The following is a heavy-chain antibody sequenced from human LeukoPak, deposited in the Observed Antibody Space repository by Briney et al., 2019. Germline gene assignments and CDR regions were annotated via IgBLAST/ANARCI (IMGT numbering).Heavy chain of an antibody. Sequence: GGSLRLSCAASGFTFSNDWMSWVRQAPGKGLEWVGGIKSKTDGGTTDYAAPVKGRFTISRDDSKNRLYLQMNRLKTEDTAVYYCTTDHDISSWTFIYWGQGTLVTVSS. CDR3: TTDHDISSWTFIY. CDR2: IKSKTDGGTT. D-gene: IGHD6-13*01. V-gene: IGHV3-15*01. CDR1: GFTFSNDW. J-gene: IGHJ4*02.